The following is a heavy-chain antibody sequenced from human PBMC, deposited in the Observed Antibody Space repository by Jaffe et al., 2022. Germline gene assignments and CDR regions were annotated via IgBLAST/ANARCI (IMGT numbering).Heavy chain of an antibody. D-gene: IGHD3-10*01. CDR1: GYTFTGYY. CDR3: ARPSLTMVQGVPPLFDY. J-gene: IGHJ4*02. V-gene: IGHV1-2*06. Sequence: QVQLVQSGAEVKKPGASVKVSCKASGYTFTGYYMHWVRQAPGQGLEWMGRINPNSGGTNYAQKFQGRVTMTRDTSISTAYMELSRLRSDDTAVYYCARPSLTMVQGVPPLFDYWGQGTLVTVSS. CDR2: INPNSGGT.